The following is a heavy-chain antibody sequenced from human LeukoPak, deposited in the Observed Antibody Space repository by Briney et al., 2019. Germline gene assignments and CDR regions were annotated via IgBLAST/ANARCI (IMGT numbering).Heavy chain of an antibody. V-gene: IGHV4-34*01. J-gene: IGHJ4*02. CDR3: ASLEQMTTATTFDY. CDR2: INHSGST. Sequence: ASETLSLTCAVYGGSFSGYYWSWIRQPPGKGLEWIGEINHSGSTNYNPSLKSRVTISVDTSKNQFSLKLSSVTAADTAVYYCASLEQMTTATTFDYWGQGTLVTVSS. D-gene: IGHD4-17*01. CDR1: GGSFSGYY.